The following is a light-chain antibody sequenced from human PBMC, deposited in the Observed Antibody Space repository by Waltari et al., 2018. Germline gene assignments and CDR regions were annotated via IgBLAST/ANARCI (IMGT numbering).Light chain of an antibody. V-gene: IGKV3-20*01. CDR1: QSLTKRY. Sequence: EVVLPQSPAPLSLSPGERATLSCRASQSLTKRYLAWYQERPGQAPRLLIYGASSRAAGIPDRFSGSGSGTDFTLTISRLEPEDSAVYYCQQYGSSVLYTFGQGTKLEIK. J-gene: IGKJ2*01. CDR2: GAS. CDR3: QQYGSSVLYT.